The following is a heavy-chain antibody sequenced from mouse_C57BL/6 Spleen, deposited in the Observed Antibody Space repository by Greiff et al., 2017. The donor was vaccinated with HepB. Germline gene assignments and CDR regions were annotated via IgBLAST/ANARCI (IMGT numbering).Heavy chain of an antibody. CDR1: GYTFTDYE. V-gene: IGHV1-15*01. Sequence: QVQLKESGAELVRPGASVTLSCKASGYTFTDYEMHWVKQTPVHGLEWIGAIDPETGGTAYNQKFKGKAILTADKSSSTAYMELRSLTSEDSAVYYCTSHRDYYAMDYWGQGTSVTVSS. J-gene: IGHJ4*01. CDR2: IDPETGGT. CDR3: TSHRDYYAMDY.